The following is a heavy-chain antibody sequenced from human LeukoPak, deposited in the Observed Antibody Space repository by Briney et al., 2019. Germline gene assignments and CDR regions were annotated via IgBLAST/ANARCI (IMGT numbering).Heavy chain of an antibody. Sequence: ASVKVSCKASGYTFTSYDINWVRQATGQGLEGMGWMNPNSGNTGYAQKFQGRVTMTEDTSTDTAYMELSSLRAEDTAFYYCAINGGGDSGYGNFDYWGQGTLVTVSS. CDR2: MNPNSGNT. D-gene: IGHD5-12*01. V-gene: IGHV1-8*02. CDR1: GYTFTSYD. J-gene: IGHJ4*02. CDR3: AINGGGDSGYGNFDY.